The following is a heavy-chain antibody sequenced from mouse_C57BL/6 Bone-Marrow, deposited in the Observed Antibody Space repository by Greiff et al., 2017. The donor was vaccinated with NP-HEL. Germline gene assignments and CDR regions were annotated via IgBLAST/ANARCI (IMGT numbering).Heavy chain of an antibody. Sequence: DVMLVESGGDLVKPGGSLKLSCAASGFTFSSYGMSWVRQTPDKRLEWVATISSGGSYTYYVDRVKGRVAISRDNAMNTLYLQMSSLKSEDTAMYYCARGGAMDYWGQGTSVTVSS. CDR2: ISSGGSYT. CDR3: ARGGAMDY. J-gene: IGHJ4*01. CDR1: GFTFSSYG. V-gene: IGHV5-6*02.